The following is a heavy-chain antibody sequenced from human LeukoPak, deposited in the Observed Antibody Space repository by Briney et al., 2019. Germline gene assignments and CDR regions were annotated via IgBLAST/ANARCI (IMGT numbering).Heavy chain of an antibody. J-gene: IGHJ4*02. CDR1: GFDVKDDT. CDR2: LNWEGETT. CDR3: TRDSEPRREAAAGLDQ. V-gene: IGHV3-43*01. Sequence: GGPLRLSCAASGFDVKDDTMHWVRHAPGGGLECVALLNWEGETTYYSDSVKGRFFISRDIRKDSLYLQIDSLITADTAFYYCTRDSEPRREAAAGLDQWGQGTLVTVSS. D-gene: IGHD6-13*01.